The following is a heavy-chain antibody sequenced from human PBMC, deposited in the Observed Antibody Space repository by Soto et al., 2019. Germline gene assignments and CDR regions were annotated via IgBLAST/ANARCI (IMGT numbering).Heavy chain of an antibody. CDR2: ISVYSGST. CDR3: ARDSWGLAVPDYHYYAMDV. CDR1: GYTFTSYG. J-gene: IGHJ6*04. V-gene: IGHV1-18*04. D-gene: IGHD6-19*01. Sequence: QVQLVQSGAEVKKPGASVRVSCEASGYTFTSYGISWVRQAPGQGLEWMGWISVYSGSTNYAQKLQGRVTMTTDRSTRAVYMELRSLRSDDTAVYYCARDSWGLAVPDYHYYAMDVLGEGTTVTVSP.